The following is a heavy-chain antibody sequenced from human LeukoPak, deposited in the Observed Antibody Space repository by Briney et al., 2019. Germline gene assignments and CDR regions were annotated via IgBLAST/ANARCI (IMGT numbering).Heavy chain of an antibody. Sequence: PGGSLTLSCAASGFSFSNYAMHWVRQAPGKGLEYVSAISSNGGSTDYANSVKGRFTISRDNSKNTLYLQMGSLRAEDMAVYYCARGSSGGDYWGQGTLVTVSS. CDR2: ISSNGGST. CDR1: GFSFSNYA. V-gene: IGHV3-64*01. D-gene: IGHD3-10*01. J-gene: IGHJ4*02. CDR3: ARGSSGGDY.